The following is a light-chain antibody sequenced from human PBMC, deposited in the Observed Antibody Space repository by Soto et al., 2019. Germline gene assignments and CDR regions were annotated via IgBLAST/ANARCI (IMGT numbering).Light chain of an antibody. CDR2: DAS. CDR3: QQYGTWART. J-gene: IGKJ1*01. Sequence: DIQMTQSPSTLSASVGDRVTITCRASQTISIWLTWYQQKPGKAPKLLISDASNLESGVPSRFSGSGSGTEFTLTISSLQPDDFATYYCQQYGTWARTFGQRTKVESK. V-gene: IGKV1-5*01. CDR1: QTISIW.